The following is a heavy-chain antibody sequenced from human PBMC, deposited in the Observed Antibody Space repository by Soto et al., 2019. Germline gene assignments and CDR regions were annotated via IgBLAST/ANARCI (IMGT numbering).Heavy chain of an antibody. CDR3: ASNTRYGPPDY. CDR1: GFTFSSYA. D-gene: IGHD3-10*01. CDR2: ISVSGGST. Sequence: GGSLRLSCAASGFTFSSYAMSWVRQAPGKGLAWVSGISVSGGSTYYADSVKGRFTISRDNSKNTLYLQMNSLRAGDTAVYYCASNTRYGPPDYWGQGTLVTVSS. J-gene: IGHJ4*02. V-gene: IGHV3-23*01.